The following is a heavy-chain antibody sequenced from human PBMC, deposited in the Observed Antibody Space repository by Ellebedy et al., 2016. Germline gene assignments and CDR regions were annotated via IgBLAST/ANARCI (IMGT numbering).Heavy chain of an antibody. CDR1: GGTFSSYA. J-gene: IGHJ6*02. CDR3: AGLVVPRAKTYYYYGMDV. Sequence: ASVKVSCKASGGTFSSYAITWVRQAPGQGLEWMGRIIPILDITNYTQRFQGRVTITAGKSTSTAYMELSSLRSEDTAVYYCAGLVVPRAKTYYYYGMDVWGQGTTVTVSS. CDR2: IIPILDIT. V-gene: IGHV1-69*04. D-gene: IGHD2-2*01.